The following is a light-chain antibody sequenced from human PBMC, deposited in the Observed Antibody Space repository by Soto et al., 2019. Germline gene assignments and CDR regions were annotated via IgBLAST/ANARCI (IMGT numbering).Light chain of an antibody. Sequence: EIGLTQSPGTLSWSPGERATLSCRPSQPINDYYLAWYQQRPGQAPRLLIYGASRRATGIPDRFSGSGSGPYFTLTISRLEPEDFAVYYCQQYGSSPPLSFGGGTKVEIK. CDR2: GAS. J-gene: IGKJ4*01. CDR3: QQYGSSPPLS. CDR1: QPINDYY. V-gene: IGKV3-20*01.